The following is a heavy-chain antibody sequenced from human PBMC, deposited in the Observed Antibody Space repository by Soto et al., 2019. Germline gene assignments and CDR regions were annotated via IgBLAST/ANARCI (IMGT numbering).Heavy chain of an antibody. Sequence: TLSLTCTVSGASISSGGYYWSWIRQHPGKGLEWTGYIYYSGSTYYNPSLKSRVPISVDPSKNQFSLKLSSVTAADTAVDYCARENVLLWFGATLGWFDPWGQGTLVTVSS. CDR2: IYYSGST. V-gene: IGHV4-31*03. CDR3: ARENVLLWFGATLGWFDP. D-gene: IGHD3-10*01. CDR1: GASISSGGYY. J-gene: IGHJ5*02.